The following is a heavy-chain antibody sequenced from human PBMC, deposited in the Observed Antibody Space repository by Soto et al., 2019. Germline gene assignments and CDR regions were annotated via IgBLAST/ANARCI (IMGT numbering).Heavy chain of an antibody. J-gene: IGHJ6*02. CDR1: GYSFTSYW. CDR2: MHLGDSDT. D-gene: IGHD3-10*01. Sequence: PGESLKLCCQGSGYSFTSYWIGLVRQMPGKGLEWLGIMHLGDSDTRYSPSFQGQVTISADTAINTAYLQWSSLKASDTAMYYCARLGYFGSGNYYHNYGMDVWGQGTTVTVSS. CDR3: ARLGYFGSGNYYHNYGMDV. V-gene: IGHV5-51*01.